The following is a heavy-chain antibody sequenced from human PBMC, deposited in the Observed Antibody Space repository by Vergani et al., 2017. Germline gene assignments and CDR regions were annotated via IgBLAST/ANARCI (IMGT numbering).Heavy chain of an antibody. Sequence: VEAGGGLVQPGGSLRLSCTASGLTFQAFAFHWVRQVSGRGLEWVSRINSEGSSTSYADSVKGRFSISRDNAKNTLYLQMNSLRAEDTAVYYCARVLGYCNSASCQEYWGQGTLVTVSS. J-gene: IGHJ4*02. V-gene: IGHV3-74*01. CDR1: GLTFQAFA. CDR3: ARVLGYCNSASCQEY. D-gene: IGHD2-2*01. CDR2: INSEGSST.